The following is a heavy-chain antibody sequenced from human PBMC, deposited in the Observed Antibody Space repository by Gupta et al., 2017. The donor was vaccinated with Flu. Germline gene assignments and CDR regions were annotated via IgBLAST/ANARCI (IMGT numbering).Heavy chain of an antibody. J-gene: IGHJ4*02. CDR1: GGSMDNFH. D-gene: IGHD6-19*01. V-gene: IGHV4-59*01. CDR2: IYYNGGV. CDR3: ARDGKWLQLGFDA. Sequence: QVQLQESGPGLVKPSETLTLTCSVSGGSMDNFHWSWIRQSPGKGLEWIGSIYYNGGVNYNPSFQGRLTMSFDTSKDRFSLELTSVTAADTAVYYCARDGKWLQLGFDAWGQGSPVTVSS.